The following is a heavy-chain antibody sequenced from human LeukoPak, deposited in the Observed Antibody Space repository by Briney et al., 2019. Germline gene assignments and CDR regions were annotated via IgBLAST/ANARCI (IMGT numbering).Heavy chain of an antibody. J-gene: IGHJ4*02. CDR3: TKDRAYGQFLWGNDY. V-gene: IGHV3-30*02. D-gene: IGHD2-21*01. Sequence: GGSLRLSCAASGFTFSSYGMHWVRQASGKGLEWVAFIRNDGSDKYYGVSVKGRFTISRDNSKNTMYLQMNSLRPEDTALYYCTKDRAYGQFLWGNDYWGQGILVTVSS. CDR1: GFTFSSYG. CDR2: IRNDGSDK.